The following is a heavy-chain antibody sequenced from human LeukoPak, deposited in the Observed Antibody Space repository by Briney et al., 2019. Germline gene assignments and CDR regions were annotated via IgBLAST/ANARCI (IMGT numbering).Heavy chain of an antibody. CDR1: GGSISSYY. D-gene: IGHD7-27*01. Sequence: SETLSLTCTVSGGSISSYYWSWIRQPPGKGLEWIGYIYYSGSTNYNPSLKSRVTISVDTSKNQFSLKLSSVTAADTAVYYCARHGAALTGWFDPWGQGTLDTVSS. V-gene: IGHV4-59*08. J-gene: IGHJ5*02. CDR2: IYYSGST. CDR3: ARHGAALTGWFDP.